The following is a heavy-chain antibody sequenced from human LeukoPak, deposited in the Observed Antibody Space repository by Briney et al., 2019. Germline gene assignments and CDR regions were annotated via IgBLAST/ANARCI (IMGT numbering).Heavy chain of an antibody. V-gene: IGHV1-69*04. J-gene: IGHJ4*02. Sequence: ASVKVSCKASGGTFSSYAISWVRQAPGQGLEWMGRIIPILGIANYAQKFQGRVTITADKSTSTAYMELSSLGSEDTAVYYCARDYGDSSGFFDYWGQGTLVTVSS. CDR3: ARDYGDSSGFFDY. CDR1: GGTFSSYA. CDR2: IIPILGIA. D-gene: IGHD3-22*01.